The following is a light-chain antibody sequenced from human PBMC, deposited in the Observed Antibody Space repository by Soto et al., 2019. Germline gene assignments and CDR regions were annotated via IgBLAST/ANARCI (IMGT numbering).Light chain of an antibody. J-gene: IGLJ2*01. Sequence: NFMLTQPHSVSESPGKTVTISCTRSSGSIASNYVQWYQQRPGSSPNTVIYEDNQRPSGVPDRFSGSIDSSSNSASLTISGLKTEDEADYCCQSYDSSNVVFGGGTKLTVL. CDR1: SGSIASNY. CDR2: EDN. V-gene: IGLV6-57*01. CDR3: QSYDSSNVV.